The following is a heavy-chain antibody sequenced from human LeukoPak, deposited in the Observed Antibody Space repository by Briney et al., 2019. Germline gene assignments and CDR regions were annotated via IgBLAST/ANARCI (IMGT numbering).Heavy chain of an antibody. J-gene: IGHJ1*01. CDR1: GFTFSSYA. D-gene: IGHD6-19*01. V-gene: IGHV3-48*03. CDR3: ARDESSGWYEYFQH. CDR2: ISSSGSTI. Sequence: GGSLRLSCAASGFTFSSYAMSWVRQAPGKGLEWVSYISSSGSTIYYADSVKGRFTISRDNAKNSLYLQMNSLRAEDTAVYYCARDESSGWYEYFQHWGQGTLVTVSS.